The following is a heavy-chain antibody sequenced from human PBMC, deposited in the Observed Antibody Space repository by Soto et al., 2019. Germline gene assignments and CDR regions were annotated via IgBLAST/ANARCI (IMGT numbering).Heavy chain of an antibody. CDR3: ARGITIFGVVIADNNWFDP. CDR1: GYSFTNYW. J-gene: IGHJ5*02. Sequence: PGESLKISCTGSGYSFTNYWIGWVRQMPGKGLEWMGIIYPGDSNTRYSPSFQGQVTITLDTSKNQLSLKLSSVTAADTAVYYCARGITIFGVVIADNNWFDPWGQGTLVTVSS. V-gene: IGHV5-51*01. D-gene: IGHD3-3*01. CDR2: IYPGDSNT.